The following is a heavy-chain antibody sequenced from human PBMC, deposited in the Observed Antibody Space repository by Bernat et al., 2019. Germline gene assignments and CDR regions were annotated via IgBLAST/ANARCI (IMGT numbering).Heavy chain of an antibody. CDR3: ARDHMGRIPGTGDY. V-gene: IGHV3-30-3*01. Sequence: QVQLVESGGGVVQPGRSLRLSCAASGFTFSSYAMHWVRQAPGKGLEWVAVISYDGSNKYYADSVKGRFTISRDNSKNTLYLQMNSLGAEDTAVYYCARDHMGRIPGTGDYWGQGTLVTVSS. CDR2: ISYDGSNK. CDR1: GFTFSSYA. J-gene: IGHJ4*02. D-gene: IGHD6-13*01.